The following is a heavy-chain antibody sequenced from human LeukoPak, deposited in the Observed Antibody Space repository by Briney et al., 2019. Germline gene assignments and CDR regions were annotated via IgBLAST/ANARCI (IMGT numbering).Heavy chain of an antibody. J-gene: IGHJ6*03. CDR2: IIPMFGTA. D-gene: IGHD5-24*01. CDR3: ASREMAMSYYYYMDV. CDR1: GGTFSSYE. Sequence: SVNVSCMASGGTFSSYEISWVRQAPGQGLEWMGGIIPMFGTAKYAQKFQGRVTITADKSTSTAYMELSSLRSEDTAVYYCASREMAMSYYYYMDVWGKGTTVTVSS. V-gene: IGHV1-69*06.